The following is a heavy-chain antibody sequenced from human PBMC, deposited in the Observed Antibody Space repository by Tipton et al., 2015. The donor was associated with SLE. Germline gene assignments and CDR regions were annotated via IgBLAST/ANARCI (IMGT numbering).Heavy chain of an antibody. CDR1: GGSISSHY. J-gene: IGHJ6*03. D-gene: IGHD5-12*01. CDR2: IYYSGST. Sequence: TLSLTCTVSGGSISSHYWSWIRQPPGKGLEWIGYIYYSGSTNYNPSLKSRVTISVDTSKNQFSLKLSSVTAADTAVYYCARVYGYDDHYYYVDVWGKGTTVTVSS. V-gene: IGHV4-59*11. CDR3: ARVYGYDDHYYYVDV.